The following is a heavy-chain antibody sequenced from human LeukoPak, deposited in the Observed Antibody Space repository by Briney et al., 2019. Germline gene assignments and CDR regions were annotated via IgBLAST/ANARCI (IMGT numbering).Heavy chain of an antibody. CDR1: GFTVSSNY. V-gene: IGHV3-66*01. D-gene: IGHD4-17*01. CDR2: IYSGGST. J-gene: IGHJ4*02. CDR3: ARVYGDSYYFDY. Sequence: PGGSLRLSCAASGFTVSSNYMSWVRQAPGKGLEWVSVIYSGGSTYYADSVKGRFTISRDNSKSTLYLQMNSLRAEDTAVYYCARVYGDSYYFDYWGQGTLVTVSS.